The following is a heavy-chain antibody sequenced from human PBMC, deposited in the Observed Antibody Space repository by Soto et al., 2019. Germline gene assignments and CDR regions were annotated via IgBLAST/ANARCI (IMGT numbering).Heavy chain of an antibody. CDR2: ISAYNGNA. V-gene: IGHV1-18*01. J-gene: IGHJ4*02. Sequence: ASVKVSCKASGYTFTSYGISWARQAPGQGLEWMGWISAYNGNANYAQKLQGRVTITADESTSTAYMELSSLRSEDTAVYYCARDIQQLGDFDYWGQGTLVTVSS. D-gene: IGHD6-13*01. CDR3: ARDIQQLGDFDY. CDR1: GYTFTSYG.